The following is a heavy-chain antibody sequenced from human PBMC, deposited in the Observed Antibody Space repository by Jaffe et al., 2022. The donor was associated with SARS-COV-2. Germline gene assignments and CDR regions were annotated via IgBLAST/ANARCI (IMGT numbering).Heavy chain of an antibody. CDR2: ISYDGSNK. J-gene: IGHJ4*02. CDR1: GFTFSSYG. CDR3: AKDWGIAVAGTAELFDY. D-gene: IGHD6-19*01. Sequence: QVQLVESGGGVVQPGRSLRLSCAASGFTFSSYGMHWVRQAPGKGLEWVAVISYDGSNKYYADSVKGRFTISRDNSKNTLYLQMNSLRAEDTAVYYCAKDWGIAVAGTAELFDYWGQGTLVTVSS. V-gene: IGHV3-30*18.